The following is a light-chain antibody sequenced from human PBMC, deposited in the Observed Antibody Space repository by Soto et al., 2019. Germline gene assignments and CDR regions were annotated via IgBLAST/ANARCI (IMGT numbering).Light chain of an antibody. CDR1: SGSVSTSHY. V-gene: IGLV8-61*01. J-gene: IGLJ2*01. CDR3: ALYVGGGIRV. CDR2: NTD. Sequence: QAVVTQEPSFSVSPGGTVTLTCGLSSGSVSTSHYPTWFQQTPGQAPRTLIYNTDSRSSGVPDRFSGFILGNKAALTITGAQADDDADYFCALYVGGGIRVFGGGTKVTVL.